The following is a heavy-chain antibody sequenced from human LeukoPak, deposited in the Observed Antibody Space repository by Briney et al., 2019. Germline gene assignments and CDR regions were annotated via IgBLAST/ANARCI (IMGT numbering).Heavy chain of an antibody. Sequence: SETLSLTCTVSGVSITSYYWSWVRQPPWSGLEWIGYIYYTGSTNYNPSLKSRVTISVDTSKSQFSLKLSSVTAADTAVYYCARPQHDALDIWGQGTMVTVSS. V-gene: IGHV4-59*08. J-gene: IGHJ3*02. CDR2: IYYTGST. CDR3: ARPQHDALDI. CDR1: GVSITSYY. D-gene: IGHD1-1*01.